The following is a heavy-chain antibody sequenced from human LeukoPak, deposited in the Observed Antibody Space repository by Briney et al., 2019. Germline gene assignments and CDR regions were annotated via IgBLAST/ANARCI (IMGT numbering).Heavy chain of an antibody. CDR2: ISSSSSYI. Sequence: GRSLRLSCAASGFTFSSYGMHWVRPAPGKGLEWVSSISSSSSYIYYADSVKGRFTISRDNAKNSLYLQMNSLRAEDTAVYYCARGGLGGYDLWFDPWGQGTLVTVSS. D-gene: IGHD5-12*01. V-gene: IGHV3-21*01. CDR3: ARGGLGGYDLWFDP. J-gene: IGHJ5*02. CDR1: GFTFSSYG.